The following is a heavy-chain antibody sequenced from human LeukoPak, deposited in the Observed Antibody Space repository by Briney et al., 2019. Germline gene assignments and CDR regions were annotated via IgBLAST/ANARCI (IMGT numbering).Heavy chain of an antibody. J-gene: IGHJ4*02. CDR3: ARERSTVAPPHPFDY. CDR1: GFTFSSYG. D-gene: IGHD4-23*01. CDR2: ISYDGSNK. V-gene: IGHV3-30*03. Sequence: GGSLRLSCAASGFTFSSYGMHWVRPAPGKGLEWVAVISYDGSNKYYADSVKGRFTISRDNSKNTLYLQMNSLRAEDTAVYYCARERSTVAPPHPFDYWGQGTLVTVSS.